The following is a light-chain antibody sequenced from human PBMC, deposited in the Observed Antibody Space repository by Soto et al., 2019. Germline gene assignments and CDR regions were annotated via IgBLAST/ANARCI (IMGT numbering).Light chain of an antibody. CDR1: QSVTSN. V-gene: IGKV3-15*01. CDR3: QQYNNWPPPLT. CDR2: GAS. J-gene: IGKJ4*02. Sequence: EIAMTQSQATLSVSPGERATHACRASQSVTSNLAWYQQKPGQGPRLLIYGASTRATGIPARLSGSGSGTEFTLTISSLQSEDFAVYYCQQYNNWPPPLTFGGGTKVEIK.